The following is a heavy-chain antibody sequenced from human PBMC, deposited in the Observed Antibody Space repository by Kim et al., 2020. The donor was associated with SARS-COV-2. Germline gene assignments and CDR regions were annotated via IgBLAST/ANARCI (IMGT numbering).Heavy chain of an antibody. D-gene: IGHD3-10*01. V-gene: IGHV4-34*01. CDR2: INHSGST. CDR1: GGSFSGYY. Sequence: SETLSLTCAVYGGSFSGYYWSWIRQPPGKGLEWIGEINHSGSTNYNPSLKSRVTISVDTSKNQFSLKLSSVTAADTAVYYCARGVYGSGIGFDYWGQGTLVTVSS. J-gene: IGHJ4*02. CDR3: ARGVYGSGIGFDY.